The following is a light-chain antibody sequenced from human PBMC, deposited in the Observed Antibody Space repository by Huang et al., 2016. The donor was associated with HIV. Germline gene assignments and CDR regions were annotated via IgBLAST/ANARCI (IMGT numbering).Light chain of an antibody. CDR3: QQYNNWPRT. V-gene: IGKV3-15*01. Sequence: EIVMTQSPATRSVSPGERATLSCRASQSVATILAWYQQKPGQAPRLLIYGASTRATVIPARFIGSGSGTEFTLTITRLQSEDFAVYYCQQYNNWPRTFGQGTKVEIK. CDR1: QSVATI. CDR2: GAS. J-gene: IGKJ1*01.